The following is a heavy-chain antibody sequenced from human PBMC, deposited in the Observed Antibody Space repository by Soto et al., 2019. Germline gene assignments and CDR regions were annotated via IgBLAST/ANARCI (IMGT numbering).Heavy chain of an antibody. Sequence: GGSLRLSCAASGFTFSSYSMNWVRQAPGKGLEWVSSISSSSSYIYYADSVKGRFTISRDNAKNSLYLQMNSLRAEDTAVYYCARDSPAIIPAATLHAYYFDYWGQGTLVTVSS. J-gene: IGHJ4*02. D-gene: IGHD2-2*01. CDR1: GFTFSSYS. V-gene: IGHV3-21*01. CDR2: ISSSSSYI. CDR3: ARDSPAIIPAATLHAYYFDY.